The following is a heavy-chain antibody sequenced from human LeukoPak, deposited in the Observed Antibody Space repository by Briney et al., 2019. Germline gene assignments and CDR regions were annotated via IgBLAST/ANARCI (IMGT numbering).Heavy chain of an antibody. V-gene: IGHV4-4*07. J-gene: IGHJ5*02. CDR3: ARGLGCQLQPNWFDP. CDR1: GGSISSYY. Sequence: PSETLSLTCTVSGGSISSYYWSWIRQPAGKGLEWIGRIYTSGSTNYNPSLKSRVTMSVDTSKNQFSLKLSSVTAADTAVYYCARGLGCQLQPNWFDPWGQGTLVTVSS. D-gene: IGHD2-2*01. CDR2: IYTSGST.